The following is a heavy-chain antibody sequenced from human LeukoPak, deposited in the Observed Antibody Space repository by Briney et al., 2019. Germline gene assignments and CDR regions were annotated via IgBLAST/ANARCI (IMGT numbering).Heavy chain of an antibody. Sequence: SETLSLTCTVSGGSISSYYWSWIRQPPGKGLEWIGYIYYSGSTNYNPSLKSRVTISVDTPKNQFSLKLSSVTAADTAVYYCASPGIAAAGPFDYWGQGTLVTVSS. J-gene: IGHJ4*02. CDR3: ASPGIAAAGPFDY. D-gene: IGHD6-13*01. CDR1: GGSISSYY. V-gene: IGHV4-59*01. CDR2: IYYSGST.